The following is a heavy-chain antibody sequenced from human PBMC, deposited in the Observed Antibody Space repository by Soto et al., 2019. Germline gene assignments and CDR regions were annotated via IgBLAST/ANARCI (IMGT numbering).Heavy chain of an antibody. CDR3: AREAILPNLGFGC. J-gene: IGHJ4*02. D-gene: IGHD1-26*01. V-gene: IGHV1-69*13. Sequence: GASVKVSCKASGGGNLRDYRTTWVRRAPGQGLEWMGGIIPKLGSANYAQKFQGRVTITADESTNSVYMDLRSLRSDDTAVYYCAREAILPNLGFGCWGQGTLVTVSS. CDR1: GGGNLRDYR. CDR2: IIPKLGSA.